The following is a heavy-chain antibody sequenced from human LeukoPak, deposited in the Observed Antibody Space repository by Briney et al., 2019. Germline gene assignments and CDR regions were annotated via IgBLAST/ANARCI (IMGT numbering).Heavy chain of an antibody. J-gene: IGHJ4*02. CDR3: TRDQTPYY. V-gene: IGHV3-49*04. CDR2: IASETYGGTA. Sequence: PGGSLRLSCAVSGFTFSSYWMSWVRQAPGKGLEWVGFIASETYGGTAEYAASVKGRFTISRDDSKSIAYLQMNSLKTEDTAVYYCTRDQTPYYWGQGTLVTVSS. CDR1: GFTFSSYW.